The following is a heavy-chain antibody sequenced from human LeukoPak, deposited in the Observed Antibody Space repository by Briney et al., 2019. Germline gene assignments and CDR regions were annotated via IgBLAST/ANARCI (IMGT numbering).Heavy chain of an antibody. D-gene: IGHD3-10*01. CDR2: ISYDGSNK. V-gene: IGHV3-30-3*01. J-gene: IGHJ6*02. CDR3: ARELNVGFGELWYYGMDV. Sequence: GGSLRLSCAASGFTFSSYAMHWVRQAPGKGLEWVAVISYDGSNKYYADSVKGRFTISRDNSKNTLYLQMNSLRAEDTAVYYCARELNVGFGELWYYGMDVWGQGTTVTVSS. CDR1: GFTFSSYA.